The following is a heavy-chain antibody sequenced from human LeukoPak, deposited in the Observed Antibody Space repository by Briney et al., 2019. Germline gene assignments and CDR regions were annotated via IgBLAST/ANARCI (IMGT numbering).Heavy chain of an antibody. Sequence: PSETLSLTCAVYGGSFSGYCWSWIRQPPGKGLEWIGEINHSGSTNYNPSLKSRVTISVDTSKNQFSLKLSSVTAADTAVYYCARRPPPYSSSWFYYYYMDVWGKGTTVTVSS. CDR3: ARRPPPYSSSWFYYYYMDV. D-gene: IGHD6-13*01. CDR2: INHSGST. J-gene: IGHJ6*03. V-gene: IGHV4-34*01. CDR1: GGSFSGYC.